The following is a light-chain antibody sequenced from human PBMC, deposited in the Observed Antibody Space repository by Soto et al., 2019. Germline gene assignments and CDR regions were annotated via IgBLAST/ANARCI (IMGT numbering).Light chain of an antibody. CDR1: QSVSRY. J-gene: IGKJ4*01. Sequence: EIGLTQSPATLSLSPGDRATLSCRASQSVSRYLAWYQQKPGQAPRLLIHDTSTRATGVPDTFSGSGSGTGFTLTISSLEREDSAMYYCHQRFSWPPTFGGGTHVEIK. CDR3: HQRFSWPPT. V-gene: IGKV3-11*01. CDR2: DTS.